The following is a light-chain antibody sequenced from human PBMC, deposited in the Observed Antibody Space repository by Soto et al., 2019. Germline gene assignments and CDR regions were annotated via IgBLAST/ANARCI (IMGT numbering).Light chain of an antibody. CDR3: QLYGNSPP. Sequence: EIVLTQSPGTLSLSPGARATVSCKTSQSSGSNFLAWYQQKPGQAPRLLIYASSQRATGIPDMFSGSASGADFTLTIDRMEPDDFAVYYCQLYGNSPPFGQGTRLEIK. CDR2: ASS. CDR1: QSSGSNF. V-gene: IGKV3-20*01. J-gene: IGKJ5*01.